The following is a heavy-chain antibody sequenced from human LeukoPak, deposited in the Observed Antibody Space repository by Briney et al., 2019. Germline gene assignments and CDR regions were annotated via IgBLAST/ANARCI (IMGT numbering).Heavy chain of an antibody. J-gene: IGHJ4*02. D-gene: IGHD2/OR15-2a*01. CDR3: AHIPIRKNNQSKYRNTSVFDY. Sequence: SGPTLVKPTQTLTLTCTFSGFSLSTSGVGVGWIRQPPGKALEWLALIYWDDDKRYSPSLKSKLTITKDTSKNQVVLTMTNMDPVDTATYYCAHIPIRKNNQSKYRNTSVFDYWGQGTLVTVSS. V-gene: IGHV2-5*02. CDR2: IYWDDDK. CDR1: GFSLSTSGVG.